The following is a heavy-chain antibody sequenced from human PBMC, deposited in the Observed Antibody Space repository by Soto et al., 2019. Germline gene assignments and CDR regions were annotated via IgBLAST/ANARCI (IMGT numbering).Heavy chain of an antibody. CDR1: GFTFSGSG. Sequence: GESLKISCAASGFTFSGSGMHWVRQASGKGLEWVGRIRSKTFDYATAYAASMKGRFTISRDDSKNTAYLHMNSLKAEDTAVYYCTSNTYSQYWGQGTLLTVSS. J-gene: IGHJ4*02. V-gene: IGHV3-73*01. CDR2: IRSKTFDYAT. CDR3: TSNTYSQY. D-gene: IGHD5-12*01.